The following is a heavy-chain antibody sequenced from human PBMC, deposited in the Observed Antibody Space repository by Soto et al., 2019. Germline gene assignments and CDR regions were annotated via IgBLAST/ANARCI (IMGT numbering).Heavy chain of an antibody. D-gene: IGHD1-26*01. V-gene: IGHV4-34*01. Sequence: SETLSLTCAVYGGSFSGYYWSWIRQPPGEGLEWIGEINHSGSTNYNPSLKSRVTISVDTSKNQFSLKLSSVTAADTAVYYCARGIVGATTSAFDIWGQGTMVTV. CDR1: GGSFSGYY. CDR2: INHSGST. CDR3: ARGIVGATTSAFDI. J-gene: IGHJ3*02.